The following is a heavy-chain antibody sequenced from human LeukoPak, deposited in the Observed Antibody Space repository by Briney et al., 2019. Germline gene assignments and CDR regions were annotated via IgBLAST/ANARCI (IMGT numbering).Heavy chain of an antibody. CDR1: GFTFSSYS. CDR3: ARGVSTFSEFDP. J-gene: IGHJ5*02. Sequence: GGSLRLSCAASGFTFSSYSMNWVRQAPGKGLEWVSSISSSSSYIYYADSVKGRFTISRDNAKNSLYLQMNSLRAEDTAVYCCARGVSTFSEFDPWGQGTLVTVSS. V-gene: IGHV3-21*01. CDR2: ISSSSSYI. D-gene: IGHD5/OR15-5a*01.